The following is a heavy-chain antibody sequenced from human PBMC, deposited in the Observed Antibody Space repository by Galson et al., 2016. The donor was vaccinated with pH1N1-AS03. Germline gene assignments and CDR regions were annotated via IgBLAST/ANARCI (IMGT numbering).Heavy chain of an antibody. Sequence: LSLTCAVSGYSISSGYYWGWIRQPPGKGLAWIGSIYHSGSTYYNPSLKSRITISVDTSKNQFSLNLYSVTAADTAVYYCAREGAAADPDDSWGQGTLVTVSS. CDR2: IYHSGST. D-gene: IGHD6-13*01. J-gene: IGHJ4*02. CDR3: AREGAAADPDDS. V-gene: IGHV4-38-2*02. CDR1: GYSISSGYY.